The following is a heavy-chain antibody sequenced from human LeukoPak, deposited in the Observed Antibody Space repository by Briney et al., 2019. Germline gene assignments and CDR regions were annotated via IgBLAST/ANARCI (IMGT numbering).Heavy chain of an antibody. D-gene: IGHD6-13*01. Sequence: HPGGSLRLSCAASGFTFSSYGMHWVRQAPGKGLEWVAFIRYDGSNKYYADSVKGRFTISRDNSKNTLYLQMNSLRAEDTAVYYCAKTRGSSGRGYLDYWGQGTLVTVSS. CDR3: AKTRGSSGRGYLDY. CDR2: IRYDGSNK. J-gene: IGHJ4*02. CDR1: GFTFSSYG. V-gene: IGHV3-30*02.